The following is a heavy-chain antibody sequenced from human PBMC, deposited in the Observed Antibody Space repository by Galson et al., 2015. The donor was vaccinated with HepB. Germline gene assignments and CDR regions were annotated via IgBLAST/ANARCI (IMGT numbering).Heavy chain of an antibody. CDR2: ISGYNGNT. J-gene: IGHJ6*02. CDR3: ARDSSSRGAPRGGRTAKERYDMDV. V-gene: IGHV1-18*01. CDR1: GYTFSSSG. D-gene: IGHD3-10*01. Sequence: SVKVSCKASGYTFSSSGITWVRQAPGQGLEWMGWISGYNGNTNYAQKLQDRVIMTTDTSTSTAYMELKSLRSDDTAMYYCARDSSSRGAPRGGRTAKERYDMDVWGQGTTVTVTS.